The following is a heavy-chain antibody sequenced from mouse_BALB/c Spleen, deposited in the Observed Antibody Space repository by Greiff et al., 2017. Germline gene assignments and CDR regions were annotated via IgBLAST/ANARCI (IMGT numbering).Heavy chain of an antibody. CDR3: ASYGYGAWFAY. D-gene: IGHD2-2*01. CDR1: GYAFSSYW. J-gene: IGHJ3*01. V-gene: IGHV1-80*01. Sequence: QVQLQQSGAELVRPGSSVKISCKASGYAFSSYWMNWVKQRPGQGLVWIGQIYPGDGDTNYNGKFKGKATLTADKSSSTAYMQLSSLTSEDSAVYFCASYGYGAWFAYWGQGTLVTVSA. CDR2: IYPGDGDT.